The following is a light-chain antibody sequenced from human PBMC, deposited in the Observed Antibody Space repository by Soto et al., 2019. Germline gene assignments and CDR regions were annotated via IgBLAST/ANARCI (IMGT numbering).Light chain of an antibody. V-gene: IGKV1-5*01. CDR3: QQYNSYWT. CDR2: DAS. CDR1: QSIGSW. J-gene: IGKJ1*01. Sequence: MTQSPATLSVSPGERATITCRASQSIGSWLAWYQQKPGKAPKLLIYDASSLESGVPSRFSGSGSGTEFTLTISSLQPDDFATYYCQQYNSYWTFGQGTKVDIK.